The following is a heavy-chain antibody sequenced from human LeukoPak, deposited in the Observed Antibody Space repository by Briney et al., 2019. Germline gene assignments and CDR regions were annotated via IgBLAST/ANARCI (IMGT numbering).Heavy chain of an antibody. J-gene: IGHJ3*02. CDR2: IYSGGRT. Sequence: GGSLRLSCTASGITVSSNDMCWVRQAPGKGLEWISLIYSGGRTDYADSVKGRLTISRDNSKNMVYLQMNSLRGDDTAVYYCAGVLRGAFDIWGQGKMVAVSS. CDR1: GITVSSND. V-gene: IGHV3-53*01. CDR3: AGVLRGAFDI.